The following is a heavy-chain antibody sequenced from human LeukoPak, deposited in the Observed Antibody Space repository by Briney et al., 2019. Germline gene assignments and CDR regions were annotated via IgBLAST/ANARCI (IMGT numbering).Heavy chain of an antibody. V-gene: IGHV3-74*01. CDR1: GFTFTSYA. CDR2: IDSDGSET. J-gene: IGHJ4*02. CDR3: ARVDVWGSFRSHY. Sequence: PGGSLRLSCAASGFTFTSYAMNWVRQAPGKGLMWVSRIDSDGSETSYADSVKGRFTISRDNAKNTLYLQMNSLRVEDTAVYYCARVDVWGSFRSHYWGQGTLVTVSS. D-gene: IGHD3-16*02.